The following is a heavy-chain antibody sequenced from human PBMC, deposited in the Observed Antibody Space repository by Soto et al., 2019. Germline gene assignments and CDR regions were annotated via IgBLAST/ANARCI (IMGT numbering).Heavy chain of an antibody. CDR1: GGSISSYY. J-gene: IGHJ4*02. Sequence: PSETLSLTCTVSGGSISSYYWSWIRQPPGKGLEWIGYIYYSGSTNYNPSLKSRVTISVDTSKNQFSLKLSSVTAADTAVYYCARAGGSSSWYLFDYWGQGTLVTVSS. CDR2: IYYSGST. CDR3: ARAGGSSSWYLFDY. D-gene: IGHD6-13*01. V-gene: IGHV4-59*01.